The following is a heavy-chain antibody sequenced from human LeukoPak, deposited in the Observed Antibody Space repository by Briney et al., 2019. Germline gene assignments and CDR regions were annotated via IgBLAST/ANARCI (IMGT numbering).Heavy chain of an antibody. D-gene: IGHD3-3*01. CDR2: ISWNSGKI. V-gene: IGHV3-9*01. CDR3: AKGPLMGHITGVFDY. J-gene: IGHJ4*02. CDR1: GFTFDDYG. Sequence: QSGRSLRLSCAASGFTFDDYGMHWVRHAPGKGLEWVSGISWNSGKIGYADSVKGRFTISRDNAKKSLYLQMNSLRAEDTALYYCAKGPLMGHITGVFDYWGQGTLVTVSS.